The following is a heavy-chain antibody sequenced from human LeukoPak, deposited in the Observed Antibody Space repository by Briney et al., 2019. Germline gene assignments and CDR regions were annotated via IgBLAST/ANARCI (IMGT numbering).Heavy chain of an antibody. J-gene: IGHJ4*02. CDR3: VRVHSTSWGY. D-gene: IGHD6-13*01. V-gene: IGHV3-48*02. CDR1: GFTFSTYS. CDR2: ISSSSGTI. Sequence: GGSLRLSCAASGFTFSTYSMNWVRQAPGKGLEWVSYISSSSGTIYYADSVKGRFTISRDNAENSLYLQMNSLRDEDTAVYYCVRVHSTSWGYWGQGTLVTVSS.